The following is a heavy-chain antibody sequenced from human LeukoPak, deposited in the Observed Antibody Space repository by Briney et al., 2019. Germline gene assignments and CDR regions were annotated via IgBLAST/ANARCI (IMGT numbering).Heavy chain of an antibody. D-gene: IGHD3-10*01. Sequence: GASVTVSCKASGYTFTGYYMHWVRQAPGQGLEWMGWINPNSGGTNYAQKFQGRVTMTRDTSISTAYMELSRLRTDDTAVYYCAIGALYGGYYFDYWGQGTLVTVSS. CDR1: GYTFTGYY. CDR2: INPNSGGT. J-gene: IGHJ4*02. CDR3: AIGALYGGYYFDY. V-gene: IGHV1-2*02.